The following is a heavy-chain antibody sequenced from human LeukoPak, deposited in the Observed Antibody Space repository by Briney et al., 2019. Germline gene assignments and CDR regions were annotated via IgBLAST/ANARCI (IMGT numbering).Heavy chain of an antibody. D-gene: IGHD5-24*01. CDR1: GGSISSYY. Sequence: PSETLSLTCTVSGGSISSYYWSWIRQPPGKGLEWIGYIYYSGSTNYNPSLKSRVTISVDTSKNQFSLKLSSVTAADTAVYYCARLGGDGYNLSHWGQGTLVTVSS. V-gene: IGHV4-59*01. CDR2: IYYSGST. J-gene: IGHJ4*02. CDR3: ARLGGDGYNLSH.